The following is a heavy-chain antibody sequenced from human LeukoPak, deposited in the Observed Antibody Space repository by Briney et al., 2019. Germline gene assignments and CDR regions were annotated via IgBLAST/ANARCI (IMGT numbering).Heavy chain of an antibody. D-gene: IGHD6-19*01. Sequence: SGTLSLTCTISGGSIGRYYWSWIRQPPGKGLEWIGYIYYSGSTNYNPSLKSRVTISVDTSKNQFSLKLSSVTAADTAVYYCARTPRAVADHYYFDYWGQGTLVTVSS. J-gene: IGHJ4*02. V-gene: IGHV4-59*01. CDR3: ARTPRAVADHYYFDY. CDR2: IYYSGST. CDR1: GGSIGRYY.